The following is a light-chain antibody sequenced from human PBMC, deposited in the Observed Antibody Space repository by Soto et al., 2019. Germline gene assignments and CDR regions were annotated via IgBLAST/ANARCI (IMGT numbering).Light chain of an antibody. V-gene: IGKV1-12*01. Sequence: DIQMTQSPSSVSASVGDRVTITCRASQDINSWLTWYQQKPGKAPKVLIYIASRLQSGVPSRFSGRGSGTYFSLTISNLQPEDVATYFCQQSKTFPLTFGGGTKVEIK. CDR1: QDINSW. J-gene: IGKJ4*01. CDR3: QQSKTFPLT. CDR2: IAS.